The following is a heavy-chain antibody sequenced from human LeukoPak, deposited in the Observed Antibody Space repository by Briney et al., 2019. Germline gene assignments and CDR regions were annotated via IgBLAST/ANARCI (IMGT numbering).Heavy chain of an antibody. CDR3: ARGRSAYIDYHYYYFMDV. D-gene: IGHD3-3*01. CDR1: GYTFSDYY. CDR2: INPNNDGT. V-gene: IGHV1-2*02. Sequence: ASVKVSCKASGYTFSDYYIHRVRQAPGQGLEWVGWINPNNDGTSYEQRFQGRVTMTRDTSISTAYMELGRLRYDDTAVYYCARGRSAYIDYHYYYFMDVWGTGTTVTVSS. J-gene: IGHJ6*03.